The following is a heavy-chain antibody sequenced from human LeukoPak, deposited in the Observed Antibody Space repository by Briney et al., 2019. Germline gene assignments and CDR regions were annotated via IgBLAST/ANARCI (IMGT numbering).Heavy chain of an antibody. V-gene: IGHV1-8*02. CDR1: GYTFKNYD. Sequence: GASVKVSCKASGYTFKNYDINWVRQATGQGLEWMGWMNPNSGNTGFAQKFQNRVSMTRDTSINTVYMELTSLRSGDTAVYYCARATPGGLHGYSFDYWGQGTVVTVYS. D-gene: IGHD5-24*01. CDR3: ARATPGGLHGYSFDY. CDR2: MNPNSGNT. J-gene: IGHJ4*02.